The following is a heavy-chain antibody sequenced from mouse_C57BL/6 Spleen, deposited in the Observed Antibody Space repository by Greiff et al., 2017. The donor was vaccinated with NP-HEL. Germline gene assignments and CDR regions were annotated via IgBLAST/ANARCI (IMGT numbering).Heavy chain of an antibody. CDR3: TKSSGYGFAY. D-gene: IGHD3-2*02. J-gene: IGHJ3*01. CDR1: GFNIKDDY. Sequence: EVQLQQSGAELVRPGASVKLSCTASGFNIKDDYMHWVKQRPEQGLEWIGWIDPENGDTEYASKFQGKATITADTSSNTAYLQLSSLTSEDTAVYYCTKSSGYGFAYWGQGTLVTVSA. CDR2: IDPENGDT. V-gene: IGHV14-4*01.